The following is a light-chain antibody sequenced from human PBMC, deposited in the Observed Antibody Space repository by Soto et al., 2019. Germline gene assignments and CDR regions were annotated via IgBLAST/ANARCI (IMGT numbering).Light chain of an antibody. J-gene: IGKJ5*01. CDR1: QSAGTS. Sequence: EIVMTQSPATLSVSPGERATLSCRASQSAGTSLAWYQQKPGQAPRLLIYGASNRAAGTPARFSGSRSGTEFTLTISSLQSEDLAVYYCQQHNGWPLTFGQGTRLDIK. CDR3: QQHNGWPLT. V-gene: IGKV3-15*01. CDR2: GAS.